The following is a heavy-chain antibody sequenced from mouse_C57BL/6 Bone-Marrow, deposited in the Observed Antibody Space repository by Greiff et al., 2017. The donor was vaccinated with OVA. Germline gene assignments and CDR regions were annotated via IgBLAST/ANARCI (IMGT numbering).Heavy chain of an antibody. J-gene: IGHJ4*01. Sequence: QVQLQQSGAELVRPGTSVKVSCKASGYAFTNYLIEWVKQGPGQGLEWIGVINPGSGGTNYNEKFKGKATLTADKSSSTAYMQLSSLTSEDSAVYFCAREGYYAMDYWGQGTSVTVSS. V-gene: IGHV1-54*01. CDR3: AREGYYAMDY. CDR2: INPGSGGT. CDR1: GYAFTNYL.